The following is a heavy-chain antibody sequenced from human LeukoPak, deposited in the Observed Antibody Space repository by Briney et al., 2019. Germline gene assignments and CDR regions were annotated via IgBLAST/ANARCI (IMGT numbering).Heavy chain of an antibody. J-gene: IGHJ4*02. Sequence: SETLSLTCAVSGGSISSSSSNCWTWVRQPPGKGLEWIGEIYHSGATNYNPSLKSRVTMLLDKSKNQFSLNLNSVTAADMAVYYCARNGGNSDFDYWGQGTLVTVSS. CDR2: IYHSGAT. CDR3: ARNGGNSDFDY. V-gene: IGHV4-4*02. D-gene: IGHD4-23*01. CDR1: GGSISSSSSNC.